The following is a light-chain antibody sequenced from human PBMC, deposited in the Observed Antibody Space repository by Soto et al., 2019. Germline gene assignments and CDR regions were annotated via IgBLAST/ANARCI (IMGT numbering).Light chain of an antibody. CDR3: QQYYSTLQK. CDR2: WAS. J-gene: IGKJ1*01. V-gene: IGKV4-1*01. CDR1: QSVLYSSNNKNY. Sequence: DIVMTQSPDSLAVSLGARATINCKSSQSVLYSSNNKNYLAWYQQKPGQPPKLLIYWASTRESGVPDRFTVSGSGTDFTLTISSLQAEDVAVYYCQQYYSTLQKFGQGTKVEIK.